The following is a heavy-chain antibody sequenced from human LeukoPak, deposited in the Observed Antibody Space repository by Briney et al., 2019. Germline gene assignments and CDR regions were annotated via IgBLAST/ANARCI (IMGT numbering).Heavy chain of an antibody. J-gene: IGHJ4*02. Sequence: TGGSLRLSCAASGFTFISYAMTWVRQAPGKGLEWVSAISAGGGTILYADSVKGRFTISRDNPKNTLYLQMNSLRAEDTAVYYCANLGNWNDVRDYWGQGTLVTVSS. D-gene: IGHD1-20*01. CDR3: ANLGNWNDVRDY. CDR1: GFTFISYA. CDR2: ISAGGGTI. V-gene: IGHV3-23*01.